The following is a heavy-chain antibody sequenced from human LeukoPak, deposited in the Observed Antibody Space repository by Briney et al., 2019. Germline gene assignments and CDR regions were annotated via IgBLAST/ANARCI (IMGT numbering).Heavy chain of an antibody. CDR1: GYTFTSCD. J-gene: IGHJ3*02. CDR2: MNPNSGNT. CDR3: AREYPADAFDI. V-gene: IGHV1-8*01. D-gene: IGHD2/OR15-2a*01. Sequence: ASVKVSCKASGYTFTSCDINWVRQATGQGLEWMGWMNPNSGNTGYAQKFQGRVTMTRNTSISTAYMELSSLRSEDTAVYYCAREYPADAFDIWGQGTMVIVSS.